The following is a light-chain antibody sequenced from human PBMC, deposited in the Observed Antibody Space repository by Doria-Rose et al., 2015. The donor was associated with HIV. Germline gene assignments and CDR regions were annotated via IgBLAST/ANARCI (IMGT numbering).Light chain of an antibody. CDR2: EVD. J-gene: IGLJ1*01. Sequence: DPTLMIYEVDTPPSGVAFRFPGSKCGNTASLTISGLQAEDEADYYCCSYAGTPLVFGSGTKVTVV. CDR3: CSYAGTPLV. V-gene: IGLV2-23*02.